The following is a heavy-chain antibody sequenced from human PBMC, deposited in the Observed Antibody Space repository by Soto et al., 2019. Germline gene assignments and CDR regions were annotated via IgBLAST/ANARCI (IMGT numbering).Heavy chain of an antibody. CDR3: VRYCSTTKCPFDY. Sequence: KASETLSLTXTVSGGSISSGGSYWGWIRQPPGKGLEWIGYIYYSGNTYFNPSLKSRVTLSVDTSKNQFSLNLSSVTAADTAVYYCVRYCSTTKCPFDYWGQGTLVTVSS. CDR2: IYYSGNT. CDR1: GGSISSGGSY. V-gene: IGHV4-30-4*01. J-gene: IGHJ4*02. D-gene: IGHD2-2*01.